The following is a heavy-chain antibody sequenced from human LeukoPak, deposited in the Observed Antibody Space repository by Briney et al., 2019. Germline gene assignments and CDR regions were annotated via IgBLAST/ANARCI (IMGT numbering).Heavy chain of an antibody. D-gene: IGHD6-6*01. CDR3: AKDEPDSSSFVY. CDR1: GFTFETYG. J-gene: IGHJ4*02. V-gene: IGHV3-30*18. Sequence: GGSLRLSCEASGFTFETYGMHWVRQAPGKGLEWVAVISYDGSNEYYADSVKGRFTISRDNSKNTLYLQMNSLRAEDTAVYYCAKDEPDSSSFVYWGQGTLVTVSS. CDR2: ISYDGSNE.